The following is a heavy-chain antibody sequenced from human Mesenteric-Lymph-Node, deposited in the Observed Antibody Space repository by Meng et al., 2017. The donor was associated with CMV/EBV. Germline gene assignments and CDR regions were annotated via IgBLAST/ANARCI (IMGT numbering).Heavy chain of an antibody. CDR1: GLTLKDHA. V-gene: IGHV3-9*01. CDR2: ISWNSESI. CDR3: GKDVTPGGLDH. D-gene: IGHD4-23*01. Sequence: SLKISCAASGLTLKDHAMHWVRQAPGKGLEWVSGISWNSESIGYADSVKGRFTISRDNAKNSLYLQLNSLRPEDTAFYYCGKDVTPGGLDHLGQGTLVTVSS. J-gene: IGHJ5*02.